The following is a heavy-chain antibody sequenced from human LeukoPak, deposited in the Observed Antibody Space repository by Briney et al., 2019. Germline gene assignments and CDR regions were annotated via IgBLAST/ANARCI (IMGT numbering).Heavy chain of an antibody. CDR2: TYYRSKWYN. CDR1: GDSVSSNSAA. CDR3: ARSSIAARRLQNWFDP. D-gene: IGHD6-6*01. J-gene: IGHJ5*02. Sequence: PSQTLSLTCAISGDSVSSNSAAWNWIRQSPSRGLEWLGRTYYRSKWYNDYAVSVKSRITINPDTSKNQFSLQLNSVAPVDTAVYYCARSSIAARRLQNWFDPWGQGTLVTVSS. V-gene: IGHV6-1*01.